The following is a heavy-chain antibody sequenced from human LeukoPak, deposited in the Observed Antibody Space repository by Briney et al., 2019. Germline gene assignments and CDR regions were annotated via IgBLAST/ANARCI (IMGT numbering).Heavy chain of an antibody. CDR2: ISTSSTYI. J-gene: IGHJ4*02. Sequence: PGGSLRLSCAAFGFTFSSYSMNWVRQDPGKGLEWVSSISTSSTYIYYADSVKGRFTISRDNAKNSLYLQMNSLRAEDTAVYYCARDPPFIIGTTFFDYWGQGTLVTVSS. D-gene: IGHD1-20*01. V-gene: IGHV3-21*01. CDR1: GFTFSSYS. CDR3: ARDPPFIIGTTFFDY.